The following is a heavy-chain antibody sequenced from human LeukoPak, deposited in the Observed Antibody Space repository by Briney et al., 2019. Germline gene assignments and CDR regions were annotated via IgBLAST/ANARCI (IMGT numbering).Heavy chain of an antibody. Sequence: GRSLRLSCAASGFIFNNYGMHWVRQAPGKGLEWVAAISYDGGSESYAASVKGRFTISRDNSKNTLYLQMNSLRAEDTAVYYCAQDHSWLARCDYWGQGTLVTVSS. J-gene: IGHJ4*02. D-gene: IGHD6-19*01. CDR3: AQDHSWLARCDY. CDR1: GFIFNNYG. CDR2: ISYDGGSE. V-gene: IGHV3-30*18.